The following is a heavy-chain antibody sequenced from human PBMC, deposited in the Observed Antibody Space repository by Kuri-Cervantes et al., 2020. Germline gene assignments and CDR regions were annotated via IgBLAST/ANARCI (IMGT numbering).Heavy chain of an antibody. Sequence: GESLKISCAASGFTFSSYAMHWVRQAPGKGLEWVAVISYDGSNKYYADSVKGRFTISRDNFQNTLYLQMNSLIADDTGVYYCARAAYSSSSPTDYWGQGTLVTVSS. J-gene: IGHJ4*02. CDR1: GFTFSSYA. D-gene: IGHD6-6*01. V-gene: IGHV3-30*07. CDR3: ARAAYSSSSPTDY. CDR2: ISYDGSNK.